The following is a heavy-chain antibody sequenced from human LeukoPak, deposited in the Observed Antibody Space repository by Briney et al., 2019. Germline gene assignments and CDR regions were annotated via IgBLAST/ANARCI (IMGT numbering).Heavy chain of an antibody. CDR1: GFTFSSYW. D-gene: IGHD6-13*01. V-gene: IGHV3-7*01. J-gene: IGHJ4*02. CDR2: IKQDGSEK. Sequence: PGGSLRLSCAASGFTFSSYWMSWVRQAPGKGLEWVANIKQDGSEKYYVDSVKGRFTISRDNAKNSLYLQMNSLRAEDTAVYYCARDLQCGSSSWYYFDYWGQGTLVTVSS. CDR3: ARDLQCGSSSWYYFDY.